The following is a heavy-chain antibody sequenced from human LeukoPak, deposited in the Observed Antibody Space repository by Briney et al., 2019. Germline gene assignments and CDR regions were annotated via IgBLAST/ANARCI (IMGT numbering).Heavy chain of an antibody. CDR1: GDSMSGYS. CDR3: ARVHIVTGTYFDS. V-gene: IGHV4-4*07. J-gene: IGHJ4*02. Sequence: SSETLSLTCTISGDSMSGYSWSWLRQPAGKELEWIGRIYTSYFTEYNLSLDGRVTMSIDTSKNQFSLMLDSVTAAGTAIYYCARVHIVTGTYFDSWGQGALVTVSS. D-gene: IGHD3-10*01. CDR2: IYTSYFT.